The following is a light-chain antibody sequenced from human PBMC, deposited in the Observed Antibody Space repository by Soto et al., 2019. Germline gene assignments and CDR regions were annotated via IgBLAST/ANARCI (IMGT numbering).Light chain of an antibody. CDR3: QQYYSTPLT. Sequence: DIVMTQSPDSLAVSLGERATINCKSSQSILYSSNNKNYLAWYQQKPGQPPKLLVYWASTRESGVPVRFSGSGSGTDFTLTISSLQAEDVAVYYCQQYYSTPLTFGPGTKVDIK. J-gene: IGKJ3*01. V-gene: IGKV4-1*01. CDR1: QSILYSSNNKNY. CDR2: WAS.